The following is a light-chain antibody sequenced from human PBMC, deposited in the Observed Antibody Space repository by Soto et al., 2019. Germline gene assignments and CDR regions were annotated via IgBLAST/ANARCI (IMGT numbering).Light chain of an antibody. V-gene: IGLV2-14*01. J-gene: IGLJ2*01. CDR1: SSDVGNYIF. CDR2: DIN. Sequence: QSALTQPVSVSGSPGQSITISCTGTSSDVGNYIFVSWYRQHPGKAPKLMIYDINNRPSGVSNRFSGSKSGNTASLTISGLQADDEADYYCSSYTSSVTVVFGGGTKLTVL. CDR3: SSYTSSVTVV.